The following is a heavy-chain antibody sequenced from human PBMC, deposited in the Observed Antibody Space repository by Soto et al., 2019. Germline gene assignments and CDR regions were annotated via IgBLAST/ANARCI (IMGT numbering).Heavy chain of an antibody. J-gene: IGHJ5*02. V-gene: IGHV4-34*01. CDR2: INHSGST. CDR1: GGSFSGYY. Sequence: NPSETLSLTCAVYGGSFSGYYWSWIRQPPGKGLEWIGEINHSGSTNYNPSLKSRVTISVDTSKNQFSLKLSSVTAADTAVYYCARAVRGVQLERRLVDRFSHPGSTFDPWGQGTLVTVSS. CDR3: ARAVRGVQLERRLVDRFSHPGSTFDP. D-gene: IGHD1-1*01.